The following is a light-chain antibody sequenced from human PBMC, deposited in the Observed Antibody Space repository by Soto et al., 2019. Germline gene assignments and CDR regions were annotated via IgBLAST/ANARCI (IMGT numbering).Light chain of an antibody. J-gene: IGLJ1*01. V-gene: IGLV3-21*02. CDR3: HVWDSSSDHYV. CDR2: DDS. Sequence: SSELTQPPSVSVAPGQTGRITCGGNNIGGKSVHWYQQKPGQAPVLVVYDDSDRPSGIPDRFSGSNSGDTATLTIRRVEAGDEADYYCHVWDSSSDHYVFGTGTKVTVL. CDR1: NIGGKS.